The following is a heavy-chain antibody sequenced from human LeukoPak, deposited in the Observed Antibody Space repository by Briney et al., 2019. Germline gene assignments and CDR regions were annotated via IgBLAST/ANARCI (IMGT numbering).Heavy chain of an antibody. CDR3: ANVKHYSYDLDI. Sequence: GGSLRLSCAASGFTFSSYAMSWVRQAPGKGLEWVSTITNSGISTYYADSVKGRFTISRDNSKNTLFLQMNSLRADDTAVYYCANVKHYSYDLDIWGQGTTVTVSS. V-gene: IGHV3-23*01. J-gene: IGHJ6*02. CDR2: ITNSGIST. CDR1: GFTFSSYA.